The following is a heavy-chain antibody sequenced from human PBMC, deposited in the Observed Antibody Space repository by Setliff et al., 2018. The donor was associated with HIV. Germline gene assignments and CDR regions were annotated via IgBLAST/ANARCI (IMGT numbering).Heavy chain of an antibody. J-gene: IGHJ4*02. Sequence: PSETLSLTCTVFGFSISGGYFWGWIRQPPGKGPEWIGSIDYSGSTYYNSSLRSRLTISVDTSNNQFSLKLSSVTAADTAVYYCVRRVGIASVPPVAIRAFDNWGQGSLVTVSS. CDR3: VRRVGIASVPPVAIRAFDN. D-gene: IGHD2-2*02. CDR2: IDYSGST. CDR1: GFSISGGYF. V-gene: IGHV4-38-2*02.